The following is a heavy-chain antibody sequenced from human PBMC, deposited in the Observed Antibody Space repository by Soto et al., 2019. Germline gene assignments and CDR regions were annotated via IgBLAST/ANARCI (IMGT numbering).Heavy chain of an antibody. CDR2: ISYDGSNK. CDR1: GFTFSSYG. D-gene: IGHD3-9*01. CDR3: ANSIRARYFDWLLSNRNFDY. J-gene: IGHJ4*02. V-gene: IGHV3-30*18. Sequence: GGSLRLSCAASGFTFSSYGMHWVRQAPGKGLEWVAVISYDGSNKYYADSVKGRFTISRDNSKNTLYLQMNSLRAEDTAVYYCANSIRARYFDWLLSNRNFDYWGQGTLVTVSS.